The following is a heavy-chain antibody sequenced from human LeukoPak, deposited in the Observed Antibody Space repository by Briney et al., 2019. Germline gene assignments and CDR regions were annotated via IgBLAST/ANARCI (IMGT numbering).Heavy chain of an antibody. V-gene: IGHV1-2*06. Sequence: GASVKVSCKSSGYTFTGYYMHWVRQAPGQGLEWMGRINPNSGGTNYAQKFQGRVTMTRDTSISKAYMELSRLRSDDTAVYYCARDPGEYCSGGSCYGYFDYWGQGTLVTVSS. D-gene: IGHD2-15*01. CDR3: ARDPGEYCSGGSCYGYFDY. CDR2: INPNSGGT. J-gene: IGHJ4*02. CDR1: GYTFTGYY.